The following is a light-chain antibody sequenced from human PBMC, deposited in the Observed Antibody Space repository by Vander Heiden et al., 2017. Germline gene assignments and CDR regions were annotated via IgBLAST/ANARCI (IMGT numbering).Light chain of an antibody. CDR1: QDISDY. CDR2: AAS. V-gene: IGKV1-16*01. Sequence: DIKLTQSPLPPSASVGDRVTLTCRASQDISDYVAWFQQKPGRAPKSLIYAASNLHSGIPSRFSGSGFGTDFTLTISSLQPEDFATYYCQQYLVYPPTFGPGTKVDI. J-gene: IGKJ3*01. CDR3: QQYLVYPPT.